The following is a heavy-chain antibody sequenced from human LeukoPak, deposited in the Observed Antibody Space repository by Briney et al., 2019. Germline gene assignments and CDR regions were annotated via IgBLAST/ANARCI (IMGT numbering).Heavy chain of an antibody. J-gene: IGHJ4*02. D-gene: IGHD6-19*01. Sequence: GGSLRLSCAASGFTFSSYNMNWVRQAPGKGLEWVSSISSGSSYIYYADSVKGRFTISRDNAKNSLYLQMNSLRAEDTAVYYCASVAVAGYFDSWGQGTQVTVSS. CDR3: ASVAVAGYFDS. V-gene: IGHV3-21*01. CDR1: GFTFSSYN. CDR2: ISSGSSYI.